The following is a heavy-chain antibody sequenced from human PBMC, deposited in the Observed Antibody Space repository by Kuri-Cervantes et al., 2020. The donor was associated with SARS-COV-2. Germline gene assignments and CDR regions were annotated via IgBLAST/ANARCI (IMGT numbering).Heavy chain of an antibody. CDR3: ARDRPSNYYGSGSSLDAFDI. D-gene: IGHD3-10*01. CDR2: ISSSSYI. J-gene: IGHJ3*02. CDR1: GFTFSSYS. V-gene: IGHV3-21*01. Sequence: GESLKISCAASGFTFSSYSMNWVRQAPGKGLEWVSSISSSSYIYYADSVKGRFTISRDNAKNSLYLQMNSLRAEDTAVYYCARDRPSNYYGSGSSLDAFDIWGQGTMVTVSS.